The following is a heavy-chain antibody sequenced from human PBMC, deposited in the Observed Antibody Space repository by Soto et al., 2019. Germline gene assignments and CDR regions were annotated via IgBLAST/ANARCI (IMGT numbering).Heavy chain of an antibody. CDR1: GYTFNEYY. D-gene: IGHD3-10*01. J-gene: IGHJ6*02. CDR3: ARRLGGGGDYFYGMDV. CDR2: INPNSGGT. Sequence: QVQLVQSGAEVKKPGASVKVSCKTSGYTFNEYYIHWMRQVPGQGPEWMGWINPNSGGTKYAKKFQGGITMTSDTSTSTTFRELRRLRSDDTAMYYCARRLGGGGDYFYGMDVWGQGTAVIVSS. V-gene: IGHV1-2*02.